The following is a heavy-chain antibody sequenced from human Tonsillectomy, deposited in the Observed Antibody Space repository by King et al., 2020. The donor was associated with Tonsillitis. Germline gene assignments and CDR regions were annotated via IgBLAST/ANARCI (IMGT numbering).Heavy chain of an antibody. CDR2: IKQDGSEK. D-gene: IGHD2-15*01. CDR3: ARKNSMWGYLYYYYYMDV. J-gene: IGHJ6*03. CDR1: GFTFSSYW. Sequence: VQLVESGGGLVQPGGSLRLSCAASGFTFSSYWMSWVRQAPGKGLEWVANIKQDGSEKYYVDSVKGRFTISRDNAKNSLYLQMNSLRAEDTAVYYCARKNSMWGYLYYYYYMDVWGKGTTVTVSS. V-gene: IGHV3-7*03.